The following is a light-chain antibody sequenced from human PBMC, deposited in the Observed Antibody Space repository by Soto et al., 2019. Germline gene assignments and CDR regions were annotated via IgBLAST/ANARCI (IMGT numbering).Light chain of an antibody. Sequence: EIVMTQSPATLSVSPGERATLSCRASESVSSKLAWYQQSPGQAPRLLIYAASTRATGIPPRFSGSGSGTEFTLTISSLQSEDFAFYYCQYYNNWPPSITLGQGTRLEIK. V-gene: IGKV3-15*01. CDR1: ESVSSK. CDR3: QYYNNWPPSIT. CDR2: AAS. J-gene: IGKJ5*01.